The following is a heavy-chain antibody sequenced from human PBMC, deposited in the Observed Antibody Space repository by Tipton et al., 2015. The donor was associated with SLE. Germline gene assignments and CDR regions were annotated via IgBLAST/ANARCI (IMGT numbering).Heavy chain of an antibody. CDR2: ISGTAVSS. V-gene: IGHV3-23*01. CDR3: AKGGSYYDY. Sequence: SLILSCAASGFTFSNYWMSWVRQAPGKGLDWVSVISGTAVSSDRKYYTDSVKGRFTISRDNSRNTLYLQMNSLRAEDTAVHYCAKGGSYYDYWGQGALVTVSS. D-gene: IGHD3-16*01. CDR1: GFTFSNYW. J-gene: IGHJ4*02.